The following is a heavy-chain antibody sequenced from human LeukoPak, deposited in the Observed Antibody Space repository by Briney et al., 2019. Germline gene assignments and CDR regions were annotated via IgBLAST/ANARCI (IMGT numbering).Heavy chain of an antibody. CDR1: GGSISSSSYC. CDR3: ARGVYDFWSGYYTGCWFDP. CDR2: IYYSGST. D-gene: IGHD3-3*01. J-gene: IGHJ5*02. V-gene: IGHV4-39*07. Sequence: SETLSLTCTVSGGSISSSSYCWGWIRQPPGKGLEWIGSIYYSGSTYYNPSLKSRVTISVDTSKNQFSLKLSSVTAADTAVYYCARGVYDFWSGYYTGCWFDPWGQETLVTVSS.